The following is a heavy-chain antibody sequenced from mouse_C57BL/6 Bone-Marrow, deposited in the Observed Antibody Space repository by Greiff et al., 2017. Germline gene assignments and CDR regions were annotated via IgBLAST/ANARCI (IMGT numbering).Heavy chain of an antibody. CDR2: IYPGSGST. Sequence: QVQLQQPGAELVKPGASVKMSCKASGYTFTSYWITWVKQRPGQGLEWIGDIYPGSGSTYYNEKFKSKATLTVDTSSSTAYMHLSSLTSEDSAVYYCATTTVVEEAAWFAYWGQGTLVTVSA. J-gene: IGHJ3*01. D-gene: IGHD1-1*01. CDR1: GYTFTSYW. CDR3: ATTTVVEEAAWFAY. V-gene: IGHV1-55*01.